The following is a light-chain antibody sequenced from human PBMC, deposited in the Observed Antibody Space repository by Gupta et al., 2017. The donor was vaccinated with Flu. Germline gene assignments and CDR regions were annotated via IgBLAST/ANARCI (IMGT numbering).Light chain of an antibody. CDR3: QQYGSSPPKYT. Sequence: LSLSPGERATLSCRASQSVSSSYLAWYQKKPGQAPRLLIYGASSRATGIPDRFSGSGSGTDFTLTISRLEPEDFAVYYCQQYGSSPPKYTFGQGTKLEIK. J-gene: IGKJ2*01. V-gene: IGKV3-20*01. CDR1: QSVSSSY. CDR2: GAS.